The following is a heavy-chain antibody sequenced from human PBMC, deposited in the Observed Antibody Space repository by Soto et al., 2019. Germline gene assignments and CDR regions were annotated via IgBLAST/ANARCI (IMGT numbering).Heavy chain of an antibody. D-gene: IGHD2-2*02. V-gene: IGHV4-4*02. CDR1: GDSISSINW. Sequence: QVRLQESGPGLVKPSVTLSLTCDVSGDSISSINWWIWVHQPPGKGLQWIGEVYHTGTTNYNPSLKSRVSNSGYKSQNHFSLDVTSVTAADTAVYYCARASGFVAISLRDTWGQGALVPVSS. CDR2: VYHTGTT. CDR3: ARASGFVAISLRDT. J-gene: IGHJ5*01.